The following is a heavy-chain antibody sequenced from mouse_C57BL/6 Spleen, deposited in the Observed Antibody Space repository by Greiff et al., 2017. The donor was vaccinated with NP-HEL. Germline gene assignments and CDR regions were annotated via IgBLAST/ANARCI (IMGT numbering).Heavy chain of an antibody. CDR2: ISGGGGNT. Sequence: EVHLVESGGGLVKPGGSLKLSCAASGFTFSSYTMSWVRQTPEKRLEWVATISGGGGNTYYPDSVKGRFTISRDNAKNTLYLQMSSLRSEDTALYYCARQGVTTGNWYFDVWGTGTTVTVSS. V-gene: IGHV5-9*01. CDR3: ARQGVTTGNWYFDV. D-gene: IGHD2-2*01. CDR1: GFTFSSYT. J-gene: IGHJ1*03.